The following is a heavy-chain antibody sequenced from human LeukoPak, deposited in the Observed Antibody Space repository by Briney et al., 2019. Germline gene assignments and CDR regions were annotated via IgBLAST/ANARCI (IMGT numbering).Heavy chain of an antibody. CDR1: GFTFSDYS. CDR2: IWGSGAKI. CDR3: AKDRLPDSGYDIGS. D-gene: IGHD5-12*01. V-gene: IGHV3-23*01. J-gene: IGHJ4*02. Sequence: GGSLRLSCEASGFTFSDYSLNWVRQAPGKGLEWVSVIWGSGAKIYYADSVKGRFTISRDNSKNTVYLQLNSLRAEDTALYYCAKDRLPDSGYDIGSWGQGTLVTVSS.